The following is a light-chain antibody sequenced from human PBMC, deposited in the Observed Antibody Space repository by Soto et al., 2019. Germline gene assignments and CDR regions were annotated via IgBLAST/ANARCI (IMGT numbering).Light chain of an antibody. J-gene: IGKJ3*01. CDR1: QSISSY. Sequence: DIQMTQSPSSLSASVGDRVTITCRASQSISSYLNWYQQKPGKAPKLLIYAASSLQSGVPSRFSGSGSGTDFTLTISSLQPEDFATYYCQQSYSTLGVTFGPGTKVDIK. CDR3: QQSYSTLGVT. V-gene: IGKV1-39*01. CDR2: AAS.